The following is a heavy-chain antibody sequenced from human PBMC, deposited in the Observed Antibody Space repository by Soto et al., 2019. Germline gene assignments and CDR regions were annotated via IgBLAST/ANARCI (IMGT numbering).Heavy chain of an antibody. CDR2: FGVDYIT. D-gene: IGHD3-22*01. CDR1: VFSFSNYA. CDR3: AKAKGSFDNSGPDK. V-gene: IGHV3-23*01. Sequence: VGSLRLSCTTSVFSFSNYAMSLVRKSPGKGLEWVSGFGVDYITYYADSVRGRFTISRDNSKNTLYLQMNSLRAEDTALYYCAKAKGSFDNSGPDKWGQGTLVTVSS. J-gene: IGHJ4*02.